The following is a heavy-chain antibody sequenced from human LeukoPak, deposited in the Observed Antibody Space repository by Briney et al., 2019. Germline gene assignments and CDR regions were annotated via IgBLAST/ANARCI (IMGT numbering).Heavy chain of an antibody. CDR1: GFIFSSYN. D-gene: IGHD3-3*01. V-gene: IGHV3-21*01. J-gene: IGHJ4*02. CDR3: ATDFGGREIADY. Sequence: PGGSLRLSCAASGFIFSSYNMNWVRQAPGKGLEWVSSISNGGGYIYYEDSVKGRFTISRDNAKNSLYLQMNSLRAEDTAVYYCATDFGGREIADYWGQGTLVTVSS. CDR2: ISNGGGYI.